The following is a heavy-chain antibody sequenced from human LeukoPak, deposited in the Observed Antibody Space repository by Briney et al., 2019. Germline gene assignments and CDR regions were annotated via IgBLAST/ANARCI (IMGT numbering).Heavy chain of an antibody. CDR3: ARDLYSSGWYAAFDI. CDR1: GFTVSSNY. V-gene: IGHV3-53*01. CDR2: IYSGGST. J-gene: IGHJ3*02. Sequence: GGSLRLSCAASGFTVSSNYMSWVRQAPGKGLEWVSVIYSGGSTYYADSVKGRFTISRDNSKNTLYLQINSLRAEDTAVYYCARDLYSSGWYAAFDIWGQGTMVTVSS. D-gene: IGHD6-19*01.